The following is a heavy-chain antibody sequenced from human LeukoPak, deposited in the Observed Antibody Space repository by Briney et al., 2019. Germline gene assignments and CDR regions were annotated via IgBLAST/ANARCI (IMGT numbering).Heavy chain of an antibody. D-gene: IGHD2-21*01. J-gene: IGHJ4*02. CDR1: GGSISSYY. V-gene: IGHV4-59*01. CDR3: AKGVVPVIAMNYFDN. Sequence: PSETLSLTCTVSGGSISSYYWSWIRQPPGKGLEWIGYIYYSGSTNYNPSLKSRVTISVDTSKNQFSLKLSSVTAADTAVYYCAKGVVPVIAMNYFDNWGQGTLVTVSS. CDR2: IYYSGST.